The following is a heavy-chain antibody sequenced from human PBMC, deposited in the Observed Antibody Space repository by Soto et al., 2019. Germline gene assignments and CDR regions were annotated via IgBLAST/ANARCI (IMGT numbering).Heavy chain of an antibody. J-gene: IGHJ5*01. CDR3: ARDRVVDSRAYGEIDS. Sequence: SVKVSCKASGGTFSSYAISWVRQAPGQGLEWMGGIIPIFGTANYAQKFQGRVTITADESTSTAYMELSSLRSEDTAVYYCARDRVVDSRAYGEIDSWGQGTLVTVSS. CDR1: GGTFSSYA. V-gene: IGHV1-69*13. D-gene: IGHD5-12*01. CDR2: IIPIFGTA.